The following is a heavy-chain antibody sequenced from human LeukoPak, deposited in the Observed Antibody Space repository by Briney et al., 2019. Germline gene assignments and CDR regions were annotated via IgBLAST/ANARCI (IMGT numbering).Heavy chain of an antibody. Sequence: GGSLRLSCAASGFTFSSNSMNWVRQVPGKGLEWVSSISSTSSNTYYADSVKGRFTISRDNAKNSLYLQMNSLRAEDTAAYYCARGGTTGTTSPMRAFDIWGQGTMVTVSS. CDR3: ARGGTTGTTSPMRAFDI. J-gene: IGHJ3*02. CDR2: ISSTSSNT. D-gene: IGHD1-1*01. V-gene: IGHV3-21*04. CDR1: GFTFSSNS.